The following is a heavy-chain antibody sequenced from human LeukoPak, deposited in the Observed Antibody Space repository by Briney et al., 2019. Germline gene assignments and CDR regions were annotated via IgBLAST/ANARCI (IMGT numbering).Heavy chain of an antibody. V-gene: IGHV3-30-3*01. CDR2: ISYDENNK. CDR3: AREGVYCSSTSCHRRGMDV. Sequence: GRSLRLSCAASGFTFSSYAMHWVRQAPGKGLEWVAVISYDENNKYYADSVKGRFTISRDNSKNTLYLQMNSLRAEDTAVYYCAREGVYCSSTSCHRRGMDVWGQGTTVTVSS. CDR1: GFTFSSYA. J-gene: IGHJ6*02. D-gene: IGHD2-2*02.